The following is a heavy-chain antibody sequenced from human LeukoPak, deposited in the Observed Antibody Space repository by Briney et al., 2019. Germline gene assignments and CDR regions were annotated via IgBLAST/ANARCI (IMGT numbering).Heavy chain of an antibody. CDR2: ISSSSSYI. Sequence: GGSLRLSCAASGFTFSSDSMNWVRQAPGKGLEWVSSISSSSSYIYYADSVKGRFTISRDNAKNSLYLQMNSLRAEDTAVYYCARDPRTMVRGYASGFDYWGQGTLVTVSS. J-gene: IGHJ4*02. CDR3: ARDPRTMVRGYASGFDY. D-gene: IGHD3-10*01. CDR1: GFTFSSDS. V-gene: IGHV3-21*01.